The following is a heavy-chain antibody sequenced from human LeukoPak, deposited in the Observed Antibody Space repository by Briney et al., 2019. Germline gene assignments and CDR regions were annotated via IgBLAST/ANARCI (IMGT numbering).Heavy chain of an antibody. D-gene: IGHD4-17*01. J-gene: IGHJ4*02. CDR2: ISSSSTYT. Sequence: GGSLRLSCAASGFTFSSYSMNWVRQAPGKGLEWVPSISSSSTYTYYADSVKGRFTISRDNAKNSLYLQMNSLRAEDTAVYYCAGESPVTTGIDYWGQGTLVTVSS. CDR3: AGESPVTTGIDY. CDR1: GFTFSSYS. V-gene: IGHV3-21*01.